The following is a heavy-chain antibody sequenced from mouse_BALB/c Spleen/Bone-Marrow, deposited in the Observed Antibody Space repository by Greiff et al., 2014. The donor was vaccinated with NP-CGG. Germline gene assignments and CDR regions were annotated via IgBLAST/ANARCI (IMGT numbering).Heavy chain of an antibody. J-gene: IGHJ4*01. D-gene: IGHD1-1*02. CDR2: ISDGGTYT. V-gene: IGHV5-4*02. Sequence: EVQLVESGGDLVKPGGSLKLSCAASGFTFSDFYMFWFRQTPEKRLEWVATISDGGTYTYYPDSVKGRFTISRDNAKNNLYLQMSSLKPEDTAMYYCARSGERYGAMDYWGQGTSVTVSS. CDR3: ARSGERYGAMDY. CDR1: GFTFSDFY.